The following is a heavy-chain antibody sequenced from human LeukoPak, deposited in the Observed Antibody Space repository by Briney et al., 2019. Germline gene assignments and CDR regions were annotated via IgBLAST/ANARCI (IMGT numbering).Heavy chain of an antibody. J-gene: IGHJ6*02. CDR3: ARSMVRGPGYYYYGMDV. Sequence: ESLKISCKGSGYSFTSYWIGWVRQMPGKGLEWMGIIYPGDSDTRYSPSFQGQVTISADKSISTAYLQWSSLKASDTAMYYCARSMVRGPGYYYYGMDVWGQGTTVTVSS. D-gene: IGHD3-10*01. CDR1: GYSFTSYW. CDR2: IYPGDSDT. V-gene: IGHV5-51*01.